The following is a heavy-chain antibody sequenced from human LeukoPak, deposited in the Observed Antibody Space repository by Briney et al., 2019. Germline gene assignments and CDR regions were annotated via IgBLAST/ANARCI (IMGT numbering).Heavy chain of an antibody. D-gene: IGHD3-3*01. J-gene: IGHJ4*02. CDR1: GASISRTNYY. CDR3: ARFLYYDFWSGYYSAYYFNY. CDR2: IYYSGST. Sequence: PSENLSLTCTVSGASISRTNYYWGWIRQPPGKGLEWIGSIYYSGSTYYNPSLKSRVTISVGMSKNQLSLKLSSVTAADTAVYYCARFLYYDFWSGYYSAYYFNYWGQGTLVTVSS. V-gene: IGHV4-39*07.